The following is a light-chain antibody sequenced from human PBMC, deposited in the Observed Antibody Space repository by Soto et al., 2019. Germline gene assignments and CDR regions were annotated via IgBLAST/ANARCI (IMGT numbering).Light chain of an antibody. J-gene: IGKJ1*01. V-gene: IGKV1-5*01. CDR3: QQYETAART. Sequence: DIQMTQSPSTLYASVGDRVTITCRASQSISGWLAWYQQKPGNAPKLLIFDDSELESGVPSRFRGSGSGTEFPITINSLQTDGFSTSSCQQYETAARTFGLGTKVDI. CDR2: DDS. CDR1: QSISGW.